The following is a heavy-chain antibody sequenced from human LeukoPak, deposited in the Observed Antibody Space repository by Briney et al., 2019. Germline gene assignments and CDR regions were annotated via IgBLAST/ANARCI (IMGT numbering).Heavy chain of an antibody. V-gene: IGHV1-2*02. J-gene: IGHJ4*02. CDR1: GYTFAGYY. Sequence: ASVKVSCKASGYTFAGYYMHWVRQAPGQGLEWMGWINPNSGGTNYAQKFQGRVTMTRDTSISTAYMELSRLRSDDTAVYYCARASSGYGEPHFDYWGQGTLVTVSS. CDR2: INPNSGGT. D-gene: IGHD4-17*01. CDR3: ARASSGYGEPHFDY.